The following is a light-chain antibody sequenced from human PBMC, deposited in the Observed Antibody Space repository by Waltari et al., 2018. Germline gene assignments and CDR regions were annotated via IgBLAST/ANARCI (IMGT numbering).Light chain of an antibody. V-gene: IGKV3-11*01. Sequence: EIVLTQSPATLSLSPGERAILSCRASQSVSSYLAWYQQKPGQAPRLLIYGASNRATGIPARFSGSGSGTDFTLTISSLEPEDFAVYYCQQRSNWPPMYTFGQGTKLEIK. CDR3: QQRSNWPPMYT. J-gene: IGKJ2*01. CDR1: QSVSSY. CDR2: GAS.